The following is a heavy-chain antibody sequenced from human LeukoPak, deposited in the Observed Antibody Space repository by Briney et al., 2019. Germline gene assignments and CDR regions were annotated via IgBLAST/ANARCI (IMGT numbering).Heavy chain of an antibody. D-gene: IGHD3-10*01. CDR3: ARVGFGELLEGSNWFDP. CDR2: ISAYNGNT. V-gene: IGHV1-18*01. CDR1: GYMFNTYG. J-gene: IGHJ5*02. Sequence: GASVKVSCKASGYMFNTYGISWVRQAPGQGLEWMGWISAYNGNTNYAQKLQGRVTMTTDTSTSTAYMELRSLRSDDTAVYYCARVGFGELLEGSNWFDPWGQGTLVTVSS.